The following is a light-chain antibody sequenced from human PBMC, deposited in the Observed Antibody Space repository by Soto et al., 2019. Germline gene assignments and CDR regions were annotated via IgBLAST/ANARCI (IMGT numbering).Light chain of an antibody. V-gene: IGKV1-5*01. CDR3: QQYNRRWT. CDR2: GAS. CDR1: QPISGF. Sequence: DVQMTQFPSTLSAPVGDSVTITCRASQPISGFLAWYQQRPGRAPKVLIHGASTMESGVPARFSASGSGTEFTLTISNVQPDDFATYYCQQYNRRWTFCQGTKVDIK. J-gene: IGKJ1*01.